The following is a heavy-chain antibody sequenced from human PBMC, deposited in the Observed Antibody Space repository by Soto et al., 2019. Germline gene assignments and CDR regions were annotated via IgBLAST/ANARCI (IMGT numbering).Heavy chain of an antibody. CDR1: GGSFSCYY. CDR2: INHSGST. CDR3: ARGNYYYYYGMDV. J-gene: IGHJ6*02. Sequence: SETRSRTCAVYGGSFSCYYWSWIRQPPGKGLEWIGEINHSGSTNYNPSLKSRVTISVDTSKNQFSLKLSSVTAADTAVYYCARGNYYYYYGMDVWGQGTTVTVSS. V-gene: IGHV4-34*01.